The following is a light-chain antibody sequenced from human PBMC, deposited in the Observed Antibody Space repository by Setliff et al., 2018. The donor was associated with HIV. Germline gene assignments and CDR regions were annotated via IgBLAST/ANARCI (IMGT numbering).Light chain of an antibody. CDR2: RFT. CDR1: SSNIGAGYA. Sequence: QSVLTQPPSVSGAPGQRVSISCTGTSSNIGAGYAVHWYQQLPGTPPKLLIFRFTNRPSGVPDRFSGSRSDTSASLAITGLQVEDEADYYCQSYESTHVVFGGGTKGTVL. CDR3: QSYESTHVV. J-gene: IGLJ2*01. V-gene: IGLV1-40*01.